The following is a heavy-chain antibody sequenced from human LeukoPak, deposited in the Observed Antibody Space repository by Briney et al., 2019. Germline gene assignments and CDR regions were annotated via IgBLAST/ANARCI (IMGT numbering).Heavy chain of an antibody. J-gene: IGHJ4*02. V-gene: IGHV3-11*01. CDR3: ARGRITMVRVFDY. CDR2: ISSSGSTI. Sequence: GGSLRLSCAASGFTFSDYYMSWMRQAPGKGLEWVSYISSSGSTIYYADSVKGRFTISRDNAKNSLYLQMNSLRAEDTAVYYCARGRITMVRVFDYWGQGILVTVSS. CDR1: GFTFSDYY. D-gene: IGHD3-10*01.